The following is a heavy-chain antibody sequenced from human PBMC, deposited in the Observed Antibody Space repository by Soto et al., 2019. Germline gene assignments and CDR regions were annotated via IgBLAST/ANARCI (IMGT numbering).Heavy chain of an antibody. CDR3: ARHYNSGTYPLDY. CDR2: IYYTGSA. Sequence: QVPLQESGPGLVKPSETLSLTCTVSGVSISGYYWSWLRLSPAKGLEWIGYIYYTGSANYSPSLTSRVTLSVDSSKNQFSLKLNSVTAADTAVYYCARHYNSGTYPLDYWGHGALVTVSS. D-gene: IGHD3-10*01. CDR1: GVSISGYY. J-gene: IGHJ4*01. V-gene: IGHV4-59*08.